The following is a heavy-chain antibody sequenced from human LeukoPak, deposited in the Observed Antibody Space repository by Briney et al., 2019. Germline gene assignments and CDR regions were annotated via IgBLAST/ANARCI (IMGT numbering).Heavy chain of an antibody. J-gene: IGHJ4*02. Sequence: ASVKVSCKASGYTFTGYYMHWVRQAPGQGLEWVGWINTNTGNPTYAQGFTGRFVFSLDTSVSTAYLQISSLKAEDTAVYYCARDFIAVAGTGDFDYWGQGTLVTVSS. CDR1: GYTFTGYY. D-gene: IGHD6-19*01. CDR2: INTNTGNP. V-gene: IGHV7-4-1*02. CDR3: ARDFIAVAGTGDFDY.